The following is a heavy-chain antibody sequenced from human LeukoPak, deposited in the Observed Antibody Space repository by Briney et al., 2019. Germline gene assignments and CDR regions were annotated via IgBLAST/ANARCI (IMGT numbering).Heavy chain of an antibody. J-gene: IGHJ4*02. CDR3: ARSIRQWLVRRGYDY. CDR2: INHSGST. D-gene: IGHD6-19*01. Sequence: PSETLSLTCAVYGGSFSGYYWSWIRQPPGKGLEWIGEINHSGSTNYNPSLKSRVTISVDTSKNQFSLKLSSVTAADTAVYYCARSIRQWLVRRGYDYWGQGTLVTVSS. V-gene: IGHV4-34*01. CDR1: GGSFSGYY.